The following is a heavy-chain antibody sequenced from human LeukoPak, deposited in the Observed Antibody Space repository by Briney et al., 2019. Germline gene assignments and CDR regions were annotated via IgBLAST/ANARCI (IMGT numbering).Heavy chain of an antibody. Sequence: KTGGSLRLSCAASGFTFSDYSVNWVRQAPGKGLEWVSSISYSSSYIYYVDSVKGRFTISRDNAKNSLYLQMHSLRAEDTAVYYCARALPGYYDTRGRYYYMDVWGKGTTVTVSS. V-gene: IGHV3-21*01. J-gene: IGHJ6*03. D-gene: IGHD3-22*01. CDR3: ARALPGYYDTRGRYYYMDV. CDR2: ISYSSSYI. CDR1: GFTFSDYS.